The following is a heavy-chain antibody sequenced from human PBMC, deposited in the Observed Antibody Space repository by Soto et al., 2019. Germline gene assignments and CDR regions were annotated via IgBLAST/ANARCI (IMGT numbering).Heavy chain of an antibody. Sequence: GGSLRLSCAASGFTFSRAVISWVRQAPGKGLEWVSGIKAVGDRKDYADSVKGRFTISRDNSANTVYLKMNSLRAEDTAIYYCAKVNWYDSGAYRGQGTQVTVSS. CDR3: AKVNWYDSGAY. J-gene: IGHJ4*02. CDR2: IKAVGDRK. D-gene: IGHD1-1*01. V-gene: IGHV3-23*01. CDR1: GFTFSRAV.